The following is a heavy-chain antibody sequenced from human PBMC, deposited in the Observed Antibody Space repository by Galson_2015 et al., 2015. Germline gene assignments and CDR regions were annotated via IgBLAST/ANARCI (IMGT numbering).Heavy chain of an antibody. CDR2: IYHSGST. CDR3: ARADITMVRGVTGGVDY. D-gene: IGHD3-10*01. Sequence: IYHSGSTNYNPSLKSRVTISVDKSKNQFSLKLSSVTAADTAVYYCARADITMVRGVTGGVDYWGQGTLVTVSS. V-gene: IGHV4-4*02. J-gene: IGHJ4*02.